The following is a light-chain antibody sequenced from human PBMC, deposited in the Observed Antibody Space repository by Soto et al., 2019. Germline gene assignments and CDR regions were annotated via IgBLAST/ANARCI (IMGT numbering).Light chain of an antibody. CDR2: GAS. CDR3: QQYNNWPPYT. V-gene: IGKV3-15*01. J-gene: IGKJ2*01. Sequence: IVMTQSPGILSVSPGERATLSCRASQSVSSNLAWYQQKPGQAPRLLIYGASTRATGIPARFSGSGSGTEFTLTISSLQSEDFAVYYCQQYNNWPPYTFGQGTKVDIK. CDR1: QSVSSN.